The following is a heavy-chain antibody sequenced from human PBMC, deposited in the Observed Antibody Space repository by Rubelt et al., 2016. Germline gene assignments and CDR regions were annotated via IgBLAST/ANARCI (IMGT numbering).Heavy chain of an antibody. CDR2: IYSGGKK. CDR3: AGGRSFGYFDY. V-gene: IGHV3-53*01. J-gene: IGHJ4*02. Sequence: QPGGSLRLSCAASGFTVSNNYINWVRQAPGKGLEWVSVIYSGGKKYYGDPVKGRFTISRDNSKNTLYLQMNSLRAEDTAVYYCAGGRSFGYFDYWGQGTLVTVSS. CDR1: GFTVSNNY. D-gene: IGHD3-3*02.